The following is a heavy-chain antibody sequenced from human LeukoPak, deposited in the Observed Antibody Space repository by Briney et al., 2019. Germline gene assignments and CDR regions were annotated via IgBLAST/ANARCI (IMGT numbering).Heavy chain of an antibody. D-gene: IGHD4-23*01. CDR3: ARHTTVVPPHYLDY. CDR1: GGSISSYY. CDR2: IYYSGST. V-gene: IGHV4-59*08. Sequence: SETLSLTCTVSGGSISSYYWSWIRQPPGKGLEWIGYIYYSGSTNYNPSLKSRVTISLDTSKNQISLKLSSVTAADTAVYYCARHTTVVPPHYLDYWGQGTLVTVSS. J-gene: IGHJ4*02.